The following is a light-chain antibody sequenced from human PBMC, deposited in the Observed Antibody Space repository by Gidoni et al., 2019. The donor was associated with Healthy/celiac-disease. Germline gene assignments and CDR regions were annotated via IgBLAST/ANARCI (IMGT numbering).Light chain of an antibody. CDR2: RKN. Sequence: QSVLTQPPSASGTPGQRVTISCSGSSSNIGSNSVYWYQQLPGTAPKLLIYRKNQRPSGVPDRFSGSRAGTSASLAISGLRSEDEADYYCAAWDDSLSGLNWVFGGGTKLTVL. CDR1: SSNIGSNS. J-gene: IGLJ3*02. V-gene: IGLV1-47*01. CDR3: AAWDDSLSGLNWV.